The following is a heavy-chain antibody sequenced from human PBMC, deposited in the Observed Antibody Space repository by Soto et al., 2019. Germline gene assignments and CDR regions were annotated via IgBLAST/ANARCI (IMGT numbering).Heavy chain of an antibody. CDR2: ISGSGGST. V-gene: IGHV3-23*01. J-gene: IGHJ4*02. D-gene: IGHD3-16*02. Sequence: PGGSLRLSCAASGFTFSSYAMSWVRQAPGKGLEWVSAISGSGGSTYYADSVKGRFTISRDNSKNTLYLQMNSLRAEDTAVYYCATRGIMITLGGVIVTPYYFDYWGQGTLVTVSS. CDR1: GFTFSSYA. CDR3: ATRGIMITLGGVIVTPYYFDY.